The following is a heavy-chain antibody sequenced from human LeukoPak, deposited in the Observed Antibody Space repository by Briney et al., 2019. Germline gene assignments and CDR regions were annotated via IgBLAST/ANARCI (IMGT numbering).Heavy chain of an antibody. CDR1: GYTFTGYY. D-gene: IGHD2-15*01. CDR2: INPNSGGT. V-gene: IGHV1-2*02. CDR3: ARDNYCSGGSCYSVGWFDP. J-gene: IGHJ5*02. Sequence: ASVKVSCKASGYTFTGYYMHWVRQAPGQGLEWMGWINPNSGGTNYAQKFQGRVTMTRDTSISTAYMELSSLRSEDTAVYYCARDNYCSGGSCYSVGWFDPWGQGTLVTVSS.